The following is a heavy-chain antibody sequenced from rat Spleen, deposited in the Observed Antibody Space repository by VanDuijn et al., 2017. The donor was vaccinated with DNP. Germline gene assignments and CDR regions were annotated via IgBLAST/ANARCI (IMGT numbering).Heavy chain of an antibody. V-gene: IGHV5-22*01. J-gene: IGHJ2*01. CDR3: ARHVDF. Sequence: EVQLVESGGGLVQPGRSMKLSCAASGFTFSNYYMAWVRQAPTKGLEWVAAISNEGRRIYYGDSVQGRFTISRDNAKSTLYLQMNSLRSEDTATYYCARHVDFWGQGVMVTVSS. CDR2: ISNEGRRI. CDR1: GFTFSNYY.